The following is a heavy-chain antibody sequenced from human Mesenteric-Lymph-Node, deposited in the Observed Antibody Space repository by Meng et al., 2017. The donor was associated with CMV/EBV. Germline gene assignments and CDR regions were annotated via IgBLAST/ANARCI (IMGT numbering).Heavy chain of an antibody. V-gene: IGHV4-30-4*08. CDR1: ISSGDYY. Sequence: ISSGDYYWSWIRQPPGKGLEWIGYIYYSGSTYYNPSLKSRVTISVDTSKNQFFLKLSSVTAADTAVYYCARDVVVVPAATSGRYFDLWGRGTLVTVSS. CDR3: ARDVVVVPAATSGRYFDL. CDR2: IYYSGST. J-gene: IGHJ2*01. D-gene: IGHD2-2*01.